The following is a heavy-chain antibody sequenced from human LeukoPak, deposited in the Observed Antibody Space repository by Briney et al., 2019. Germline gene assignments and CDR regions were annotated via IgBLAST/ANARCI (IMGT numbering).Heavy chain of an antibody. J-gene: IGHJ4*02. CDR3: ARDATMIVLSYFDY. V-gene: IGHV3-20*04. D-gene: IGHD3-22*01. CDR2: INWNGGST. CDR1: GLTFDDYG. Sequence: PGGSLRLSCAASGLTFDDYGMSWVRQAPGKGLEWVSGINWNGGSTGYADSVKGRFTISRDNAKNSLYLQMNSLRAEDTALYYCARDATMIVLSYFDYWGQGTLVTVSS.